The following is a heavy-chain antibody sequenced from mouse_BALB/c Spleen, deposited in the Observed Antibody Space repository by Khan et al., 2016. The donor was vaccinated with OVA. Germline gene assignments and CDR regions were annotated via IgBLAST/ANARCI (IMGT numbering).Heavy chain of an antibody. CDR2: ISYSGST. J-gene: IGHJ4*01. CDR1: GYSITSDYA. Sequence: EVKLLESGPGLVKPSQSLSLTCTVTGYSITSDYAWNWIRQFPGNKLEWMGYISYSGSTNYNPALKSRISITRDTSKNQFFLQLNSVTTEDTATYYWARDGSPYNDAIDYWGQGTSVTVSS. V-gene: IGHV3-2*02. CDR3: ARDGSPYNDAIDY. D-gene: IGHD1-3*01.